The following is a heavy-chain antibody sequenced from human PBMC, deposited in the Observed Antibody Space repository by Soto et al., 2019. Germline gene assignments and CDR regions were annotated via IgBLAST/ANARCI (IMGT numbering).Heavy chain of an antibody. V-gene: IGHV1-18*01. Sequence: ASVKVSCKTSGYTFSNYGITWVRQAPGQPLEWLGWISLYSDGTNYAQKFQGRVSMTTDTSTTAAYMELRSLRSDDTAVYYCARVVPGAEAWFGPWGQGTLVTVSS. CDR3: ARVVPGAEAWFGP. CDR2: ISLYSDGT. CDR1: GYTFSNYG. D-gene: IGHD2-2*01. J-gene: IGHJ5*02.